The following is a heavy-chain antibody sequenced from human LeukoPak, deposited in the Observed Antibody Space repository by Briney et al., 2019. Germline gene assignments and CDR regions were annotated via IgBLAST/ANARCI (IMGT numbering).Heavy chain of an antibody. V-gene: IGHV3-20*04. CDR1: GFTFDDYG. CDR2: IDRNGDST. Sequence: PGGSLRLSCAASGFTFDDYGMSWVRQAPGKGLEWVSGIDRNGDSTGYADSVEGRFTISRDNAKNSLYLQMGSLRAEDTALYYCARDHKGRDGADAFDIWGHGTMVTVSS. CDR3: ARDHKGRDGADAFDI. D-gene: IGHD5-24*01. J-gene: IGHJ3*02.